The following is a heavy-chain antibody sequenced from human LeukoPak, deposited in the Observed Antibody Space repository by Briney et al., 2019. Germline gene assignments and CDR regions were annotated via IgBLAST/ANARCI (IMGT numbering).Heavy chain of an antibody. V-gene: IGHV3-9*01. D-gene: IGHD6-13*01. Sequence: GGSLRVSCAASGFTFDDYAMHWVRQAPGKGLEWVSGISWNSGSIGYADSVKGRFTISRDNAKNSLYLQMNSLRAEDTAVYYCARDGSYSSSWYFDYWGQGTLVTVSS. CDR2: ISWNSGSI. CDR3: ARDGSYSSSWYFDY. CDR1: GFTFDDYA. J-gene: IGHJ4*02.